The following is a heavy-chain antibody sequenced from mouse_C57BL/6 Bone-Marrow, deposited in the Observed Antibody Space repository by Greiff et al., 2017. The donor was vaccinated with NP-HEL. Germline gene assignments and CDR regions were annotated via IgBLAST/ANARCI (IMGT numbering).Heavy chain of an antibody. CDR2: IDPEDGET. D-gene: IGHD6-1*01. J-gene: IGHJ1*03. CDR3: DRGPQVRRGHWYFDV. CDR1: GFNIKDYY. V-gene: IGHV14-2*01. Sequence: EVQLQQSGAELVKPGASVKLSCTASGFNIKDYYMHWVKQRTEQGLEWIGRIDPEDGETKYAPKFQGKATITADTSSNTAYLQLSSLTSEDTAVYYCDRGPQVRRGHWYFDVWGTGTTVTVSS.